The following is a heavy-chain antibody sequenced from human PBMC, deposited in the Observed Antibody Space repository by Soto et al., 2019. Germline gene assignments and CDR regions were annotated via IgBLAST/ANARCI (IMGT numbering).Heavy chain of an antibody. D-gene: IGHD5-12*01. CDR3: AKDKYSGSRPRGYYYGMDV. CDR1: GFTFDDYA. Sequence: LRLSCAASGFTFDDYAMHWVRQAPGKGLEWVSGISWNSGSIGYADSVKGRFTISRDNAKNSLYLQMNSLRAEDTALYYCAKDKYSGSRPRGYYYGMDVWGQGTKVTVSS. CDR2: ISWNSGSI. J-gene: IGHJ6*02. V-gene: IGHV3-9*01.